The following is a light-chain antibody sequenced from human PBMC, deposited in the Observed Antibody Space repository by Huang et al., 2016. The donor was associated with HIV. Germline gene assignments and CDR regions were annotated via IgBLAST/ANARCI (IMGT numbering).Light chain of an antibody. Sequence: EIVLTQSPGTLCLSTGERATLSCRASQSVSSSYLAWYQQKPGQAPRLLIDGASSRATGIPDRFSGSGSGTDFTLTISRLEPEDFAVYYCQQYGSSRWTFGQGTKVEIK. V-gene: IGKV3-20*01. CDR2: GAS. CDR3: QQYGSSRWT. CDR1: QSVSSSY. J-gene: IGKJ1*01.